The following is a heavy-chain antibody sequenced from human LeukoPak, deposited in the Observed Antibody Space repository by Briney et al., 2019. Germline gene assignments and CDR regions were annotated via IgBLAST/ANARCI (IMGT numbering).Heavy chain of an antibody. V-gene: IGHV3-74*01. CDR2: IKGDGSHT. J-gene: IGHJ4*02. D-gene: IGHD2-21*01. Sequence: GGSLRLSCAASGFTSSSFYMEWVRQAPGKGLEWVSRIKGDGSHTTYADSVKGRFTISRDNPKNTLYLQMNYLRVEDTAVYYCSYDHFDYGSRGTLVTVSS. CDR3: SYDHFDY. CDR1: GFTSSSFY.